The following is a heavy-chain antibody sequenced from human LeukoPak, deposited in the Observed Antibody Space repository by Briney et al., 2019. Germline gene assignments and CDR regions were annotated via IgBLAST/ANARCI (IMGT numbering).Heavy chain of an antibody. J-gene: IGHJ4*02. CDR2: ISAYNGNT. D-gene: IGHD2/OR15-2a*01. Sequence: ASVTVSFKSSGYTFTIYGITWVRQAPGQGLEWMGWISAYNGNTKYVQKFQGRVTMTTDTSTNTAYMELRSLRSDDTAVYYCARDEGIVPTQSDYWGQGTLVTVSS. V-gene: IGHV1-18*01. CDR1: GYTFTIYG. CDR3: ARDEGIVPTQSDY.